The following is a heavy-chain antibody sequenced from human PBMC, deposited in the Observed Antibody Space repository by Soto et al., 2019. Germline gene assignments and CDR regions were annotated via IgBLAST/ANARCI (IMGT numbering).Heavy chain of an antibody. V-gene: IGHV4-34*01. Sequence: SETLSLTCAVYGLSFSGYYWSWIRQPPGKGLEWIGEINHSGSTNYNPSLKSRVTISVDTSKNQFSLKLSSVTAADTAVYYCARRVRRYYYYGMDVWGQGTTVTVSS. D-gene: IGHD3-10*01. J-gene: IGHJ6*02. CDR2: INHSGST. CDR3: ARRVRRYYYYGMDV. CDR1: GLSFSGYY.